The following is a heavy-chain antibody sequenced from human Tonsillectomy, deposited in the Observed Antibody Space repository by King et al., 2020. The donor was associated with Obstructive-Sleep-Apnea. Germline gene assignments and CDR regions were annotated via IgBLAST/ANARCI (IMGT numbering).Heavy chain of an antibody. CDR3: VRVSGSGNRGYCFDY. Sequence: VQLVESGGGLVQPGRSLRLSCAASGFTFDDYAMHWVRQAPGKGLEWVSGISWNSGGIAYADSVKGRVTISRDNVKNSLYLQMTSLRVDDTAWYYCVRVSGSGNRGYCFDYWGQGTLVTVSS. V-gene: IGHV3-9*01. CDR2: ISWNSGGI. CDR1: GFTFDDYA. J-gene: IGHJ4*02. D-gene: IGHD3-10*01.